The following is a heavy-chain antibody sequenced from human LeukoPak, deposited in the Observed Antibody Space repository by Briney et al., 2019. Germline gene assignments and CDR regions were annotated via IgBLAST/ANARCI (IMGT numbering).Heavy chain of an antibody. CDR1: GGSISSGGYY. J-gene: IGHJ1*01. V-gene: IGHV4-39*07. CDR3: ARGTRSSSWYRVAEYFQH. D-gene: IGHD6-13*01. Sequence: PSETLSLTCTVSGGSISSGGYYWSWIRQPPGKGLEWIGEINHSGSTNYNPSLKSRVTISVDTSKNQFSLKLSSVTAADTAVYYCARGTRSSSWYRVAEYFQHWGQGTLVTVSS. CDR2: INHSGST.